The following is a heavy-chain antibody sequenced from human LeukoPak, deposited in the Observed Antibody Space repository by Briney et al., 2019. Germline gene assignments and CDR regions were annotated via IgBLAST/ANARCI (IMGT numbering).Heavy chain of an antibody. V-gene: IGHV4-30-2*01. D-gene: IGHD2-2*01. J-gene: IGHJ3*02. CDR3: ARTSLPWDAFDI. CDR2: IYHSGST. CDR1: GGSISSGGYY. Sequence: SETLSLTCTVSGGSISSGGYYWSWIRQPPGKGLEWIGYIYHSGSTYYNPSLKSRVTISVDRSKNQFSLKLSSVTAADMAVYYCARTSLPWDAFDIWGQGTMVTVSS.